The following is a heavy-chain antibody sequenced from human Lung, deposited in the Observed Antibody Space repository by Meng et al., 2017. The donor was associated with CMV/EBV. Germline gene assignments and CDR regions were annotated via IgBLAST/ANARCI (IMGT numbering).Heavy chain of an antibody. CDR1: GFTFGDYC. CDR2: IKSGGIDT. D-gene: IGHD4-17*01. V-gene: IGHV3-11*01. Sequence: SXKISCAASGFTFGDYCMSWIRQAPGKGLEWLSYIKSGGIDTFYADSLKGRFTISRDNAKNLLYLQMKSLTAEDTAVYYCARGPFYGFDYWGQGTLVTFSS. J-gene: IGHJ4*02. CDR3: ARGPFYGFDY.